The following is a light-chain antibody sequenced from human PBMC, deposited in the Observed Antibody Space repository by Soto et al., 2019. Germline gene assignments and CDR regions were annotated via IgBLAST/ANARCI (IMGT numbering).Light chain of an antibody. CDR2: EVN. J-gene: IGLJ1*01. CDR3: TSYAGRNNFYV. CDR1: SSDVGGHNF. Sequence: QSVLTQPPSASGSPGQSVTISCTGTSSDVGGHNFVSWYQQHPGKAPKLIIYEVNKRPSGVPDRFSGSKSGLTASLTIPGLQAEDEADYYCTSYAGRNNFYVFGTGTKVTVL. V-gene: IGLV2-8*01.